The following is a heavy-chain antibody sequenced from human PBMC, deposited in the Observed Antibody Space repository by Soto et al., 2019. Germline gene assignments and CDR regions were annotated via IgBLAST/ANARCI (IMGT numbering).Heavy chain of an antibody. V-gene: IGHV3-23*01. J-gene: IGHJ5*02. Sequence: EVQLLESGGDLVQPGGSLRLSCAASGFTFSDFAMSWVRQAPGKGLEWVSAIVSSGVRRYYADSVKGRFTVSRDNSINTLYLQMNSLRAEDMAVYYCAKDTVAGTVNWFDPWGQGTLVTVSS. D-gene: IGHD6-19*01. CDR2: IVSSGVRR. CDR1: GFTFSDFA. CDR3: AKDTVAGTVNWFDP.